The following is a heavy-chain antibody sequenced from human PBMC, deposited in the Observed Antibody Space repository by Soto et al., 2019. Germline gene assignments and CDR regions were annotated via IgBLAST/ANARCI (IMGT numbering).Heavy chain of an antibody. CDR3: ACSSSRWYDYSYFLDV. V-gene: IGHV1-8*01. CDR1: GYTFTSYD. J-gene: IGHJ6*03. CDR2: MNPNSGNT. D-gene: IGHD6-13*01. Sequence: ASVKVSCKASGYTFTSYDINWVRQATGQGLERMGWMNPNSGNTGYAQKFQGRVTMTRNTSISTAYMELSSLRSEDTAVYYCACSSSRWYDYSYFLDVWRKVTTVTVSS.